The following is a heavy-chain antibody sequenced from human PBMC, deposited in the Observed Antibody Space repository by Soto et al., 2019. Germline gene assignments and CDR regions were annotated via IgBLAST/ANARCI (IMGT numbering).Heavy chain of an antibody. CDR1: GGSTSSDNY. J-gene: IGHJ4*02. CDR2: IYYSGNT. Sequence: TLSLTCTVSGGSTSSDNYWSWIRQPPGKGLEWIGHIYYSGNTDYDPSLKSRLAISIDTSKNQFSLKLSSVTAADTAVYFCAREGGESSDGLYYFDSWGQGSLVTVSS. V-gene: IGHV4-30-4*01. D-gene: IGHD3-16*01. CDR3: AREGGESSDGLYYFDS.